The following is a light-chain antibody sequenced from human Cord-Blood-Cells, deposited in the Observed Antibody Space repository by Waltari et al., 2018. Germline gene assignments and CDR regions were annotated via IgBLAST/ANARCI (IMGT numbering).Light chain of an antibody. CDR1: QSVSSY. CDR2: DAS. CDR3: QQRSNWPYT. J-gene: IGKJ2*01. Sequence: EIVLTQSPATLSLSPGERATLSCRASQSVSSYLAWYQQQHGQAPRLLLYDASNRATGIPARFSGSGSGTDFTLTISSLEPEDFAVYYCQQRSNWPYTFGQGTKLEIK. V-gene: IGKV3-11*01.